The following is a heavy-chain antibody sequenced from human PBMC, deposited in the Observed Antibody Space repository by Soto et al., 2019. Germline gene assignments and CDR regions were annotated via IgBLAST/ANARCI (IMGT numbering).Heavy chain of an antibody. V-gene: IGHV3-23*01. CDR1: GFIFANFG. Sequence: QPGGSLRLSCAASGFIFANFGMSWVRQAPGKGLEWISSISGSGFKKYYADSVKGRFTISRDNSKSTVYLELNNLSAEDTAVYHCAKNQGVELVPLATVDWFDPWGQGSVVTVSS. CDR2: ISGSGFKK. D-gene: IGHD1-26*01. CDR3: AKNQGVELVPLATVDWFDP. J-gene: IGHJ5*02.